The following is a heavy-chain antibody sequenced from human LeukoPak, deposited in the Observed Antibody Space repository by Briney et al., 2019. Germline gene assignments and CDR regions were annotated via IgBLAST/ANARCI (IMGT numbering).Heavy chain of an antibody. CDR1: GGSISSGSYY. V-gene: IGHV4-61*02. J-gene: IGHJ3*02. CDR2: IYTSGST. Sequence: SQTLSLTCTVSGGSISSGSYYWSWIRQPAGKGLEWIGRIYTSGSTNYNPSLKSRVTISVDTSKNQFSLKLSSVTAADTAVYYCARDRTHCRSTSCYAYDAFDIWGQGTMVTVSS. CDR3: ARDRTHCRSTSCYAYDAFDI. D-gene: IGHD2-2*01.